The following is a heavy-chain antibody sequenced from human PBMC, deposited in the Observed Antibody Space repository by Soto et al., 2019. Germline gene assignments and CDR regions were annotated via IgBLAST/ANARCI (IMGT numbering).Heavy chain of an antibody. CDR1: GGTFSSYA. V-gene: IGHV1-69*13. CDR2: IIPIFGTA. CDR3: ARETVTTFWVSGYGMDV. J-gene: IGHJ6*02. Sequence: GASVKVSCKASGGTFSSYAISWVRQAPGQGLEWMGGIIPIFGTANYAQKFQGRVTITADESTSTAYMELSSLRSEDTAVYYCARETVTTFWVSGYGMDVWGQGTTVTVSS. D-gene: IGHD4-4*01.